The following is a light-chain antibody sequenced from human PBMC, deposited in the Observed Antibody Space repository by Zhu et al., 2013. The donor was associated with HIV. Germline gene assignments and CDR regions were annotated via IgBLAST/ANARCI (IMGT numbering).Light chain of an antibody. V-gene: IGKV1-9*01. Sequence: DIQMTQSPSSLSASIGDRVTITCRASQTISSYLNWYQHKPGEAPNLLIYATSTLQSGVPSRFSGSGSGTEFTLTISSLQPEDFATYYCQQLNSYPITFGQGTRLEIK. CDR2: ATS. CDR3: QQLNSYPIT. CDR1: QTISSY. J-gene: IGKJ5*01.